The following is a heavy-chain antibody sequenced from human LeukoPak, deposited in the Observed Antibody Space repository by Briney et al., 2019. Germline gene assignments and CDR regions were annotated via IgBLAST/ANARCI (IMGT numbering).Heavy chain of an antibody. J-gene: IGHJ3*02. CDR1: GYTFTGYY. CDR3: ARGVAVAVLDAFDI. D-gene: IGHD6-19*01. CDR2: INANSGGT. V-gene: IGHV1-2*02. Sequence: ASVKVSCKASGYTFTGYYMHWVRQAPGQGLEWMGWINANSGGTNYAQKFQGRVTMTRDTSISTAYMELRSLRSDDTAVYYCARGVAVAVLDAFDIWGQGTMVTVSS.